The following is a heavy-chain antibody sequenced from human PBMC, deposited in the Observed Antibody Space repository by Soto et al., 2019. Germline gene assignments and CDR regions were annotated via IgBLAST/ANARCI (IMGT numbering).Heavy chain of an antibody. CDR3: AREGRYDFWSGYYRYYYYYMDV. CDR2: INSDGSST. J-gene: IGHJ6*03. Sequence: PGGSLRLSCAASGFTFSSYWMHWVRQAPGRGLVWVSRINSDGSSTSYADSVKGRFTISRDNAKNTLYLQMNSLRAEDTAVYYCAREGRYDFWSGYYRYYYYYMDVWGKGTTVTVSS. D-gene: IGHD3-3*01. CDR1: GFTFSSYW. V-gene: IGHV3-74*01.